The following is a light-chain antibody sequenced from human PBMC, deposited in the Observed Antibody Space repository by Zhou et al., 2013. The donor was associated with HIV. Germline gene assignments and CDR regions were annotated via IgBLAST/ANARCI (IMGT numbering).Light chain of an antibody. Sequence: QSALTQPPSASGTPGQSVTISCTGTSSDVGGYNYVAWYQQHPGKAPKIMIYEVSKRPSGVPDRFSGSKSGNTASLTRLVGLQAEDEAEYYCGSYAGSSSWIFGGGTKLTVL. CDR1: SSDVGGYNY. J-gene: IGLJ2*01. V-gene: IGLV2-8*01. CDR3: GSYAGSSSWI. CDR2: EVS.